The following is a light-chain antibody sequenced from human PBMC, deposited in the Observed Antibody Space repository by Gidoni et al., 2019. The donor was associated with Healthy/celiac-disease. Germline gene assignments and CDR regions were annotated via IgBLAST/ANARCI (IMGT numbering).Light chain of an antibody. CDR3: SSYTSSNYV. V-gene: IGLV2-14*01. Sequence: QSALTQPASVSGSPGQSITISCTGTSSDVGGYNYVSWYQQHPGKAPKLMIYEVSNRPSGVSNRFSGSKSGNTASLTISGLQAEDEADYYFSSYTSSNYVFGTGTKVTVL. CDR1: SSDVGGYNY. CDR2: EVS. J-gene: IGLJ1*01.